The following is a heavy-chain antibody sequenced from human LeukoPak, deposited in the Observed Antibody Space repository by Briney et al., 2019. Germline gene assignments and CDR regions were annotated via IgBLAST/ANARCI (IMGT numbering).Heavy chain of an antibody. CDR3: ARDLSRIVVVVAATFPLGY. J-gene: IGHJ4*02. D-gene: IGHD2-15*01. CDR1: GYTFTGYY. Sequence: ASEKVSCKASGYTFTGYYMHWVRQAPGQGVEWMGWINPNSGGTNYAQKFQGRVTMTRDTSISTAYMELSRLRSDDTAVYYRARDLSRIVVVVAATFPLGYWGQGTLVTVSS. V-gene: IGHV1-2*02. CDR2: INPNSGGT.